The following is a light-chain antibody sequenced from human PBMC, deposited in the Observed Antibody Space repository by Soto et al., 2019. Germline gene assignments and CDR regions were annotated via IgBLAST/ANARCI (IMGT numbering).Light chain of an antibody. V-gene: IGLV1-40*01. CDR3: QSYDSSLSSYV. CDR1: SSNIGAGYN. J-gene: IGLJ1*01. CDR2: GNS. Sequence: QSVLTQPPSVSGAPGQRVTISCTGSSSNIGAGYNVHWYQQLPATAPKLLVYGNSNRPSGVPDRFSGSKSGTSASLAITGLQPEDEADYYCQSYDSSLSSYVVGTGTKLTVL.